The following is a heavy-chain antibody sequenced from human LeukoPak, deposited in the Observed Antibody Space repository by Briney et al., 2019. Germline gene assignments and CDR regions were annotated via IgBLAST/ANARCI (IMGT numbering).Heavy chain of an antibody. V-gene: IGHV3-30*02. CDR3: AKGEYYYDSSGYPDH. CDR1: GFTFSGCG. J-gene: IGHJ4*02. CDR2: IWYGGNTK. Sequence: GGSLRLSCAASGFTFSGCGMHWVRQAPGKGLEWVAVIWYGGNTKYYADSVKGRFTISRDNSKNTLYLQMNSLRAEDTAVYYCAKGEYYYDSSGYPDHWGQGTLVTVSS. D-gene: IGHD3-22*01.